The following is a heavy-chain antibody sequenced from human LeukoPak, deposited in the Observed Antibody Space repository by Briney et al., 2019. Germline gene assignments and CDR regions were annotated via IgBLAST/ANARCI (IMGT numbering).Heavy chain of an antibody. CDR2: ISADNGKT. V-gene: IGHV1-18*01. Sequence: ASVKVSCKASGYSFTSYGISWVRQAPGQGLEWMGWISADNGKTNYAQNLQGRVTVTTDTSTSTAYMELRTLRSDGTAVYYCARDPLYALDIWGQGTMVTVSS. CDR1: GYSFTSYG. J-gene: IGHJ3*02. CDR3: ARDPLYALDI.